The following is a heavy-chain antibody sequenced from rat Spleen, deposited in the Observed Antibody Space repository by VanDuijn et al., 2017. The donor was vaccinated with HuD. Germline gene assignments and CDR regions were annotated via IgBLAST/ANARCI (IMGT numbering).Heavy chain of an antibody. J-gene: IGHJ2*01. Sequence: EVELVESGGGLVQPGRSMKLSCAASGFTFSYYGMAWVRQAPTKGLEWVASINTSGGTTYYRDSVKGRFFFSRDNARNTLYLQMDSLRSEDTATYYCARHLHPLYFDYWGQGVMVTVSS. CDR2: INTSGGTT. CDR3: ARHLHPLYFDY. D-gene: IGHD3-8*01. CDR1: GFTFSYYG. V-gene: IGHV5S13*01.